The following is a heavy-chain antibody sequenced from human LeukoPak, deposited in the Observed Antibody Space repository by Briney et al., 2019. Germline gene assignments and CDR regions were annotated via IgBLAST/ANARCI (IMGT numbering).Heavy chain of an antibody. Sequence: GGSLRLSCASSGFTFSTYGMHWVRQAPGKGLEWVAFIRYDGSDKYYADSVKGRFTISRENAKNSLYLQMNSLRAGDTAVYYCARALLDGSYAENAFDIWGQGQWSPSLQ. CDR1: GFTFSTYG. D-gene: IGHD1-26*01. V-gene: IGHV3-30*02. CDR2: IRYDGSDK. J-gene: IGHJ3*02. CDR3: ARALLDGSYAENAFDI.